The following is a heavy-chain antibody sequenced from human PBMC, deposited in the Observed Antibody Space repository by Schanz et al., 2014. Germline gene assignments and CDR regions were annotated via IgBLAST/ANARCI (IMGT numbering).Heavy chain of an antibody. D-gene: IGHD2-21*02. J-gene: IGHJ6*03. Sequence: EVQLVESGGGLVQPGGSLRLSCAASGFSFSTHWMAWVRQAPGKGLEWVANIGDDGADKYYLDSVRGRFTISRDNAKNSLYLQMNSLRAEDTAVYYCARPSDSSWYMDVWGKGTTVTVSS. CDR1: GFSFSTHW. V-gene: IGHV3-7*01. CDR3: ARPSDSSWYMDV. CDR2: IGDDGADK.